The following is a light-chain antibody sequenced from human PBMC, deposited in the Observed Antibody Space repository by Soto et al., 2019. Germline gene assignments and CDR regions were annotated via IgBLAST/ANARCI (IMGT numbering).Light chain of an antibody. Sequence: EIVLTQSPGTLSLSPGEGATLSCRASQDVDNNFLAWYQQRPGQAPRLLIYASSRRATGIPDRFSGSGSGTYFTRTISRVWPEDIAVYFCHQYYSSSTFGGGTKVEVK. CDR2: ASS. V-gene: IGKV3-20*01. J-gene: IGKJ4*01. CDR1: QDVDNNF. CDR3: HQYYSSST.